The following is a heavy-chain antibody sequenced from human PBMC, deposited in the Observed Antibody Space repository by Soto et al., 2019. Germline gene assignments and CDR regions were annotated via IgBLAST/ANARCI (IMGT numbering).Heavy chain of an antibody. Sequence: GASVKVSCKASGYTFTSYGISWVRQAPGQGLEWMGWISAYNGNTNYAQKLQGRVTMTTDTSTSTAYMELRSLRSDDTAVYYCAISTKYCSSTSCPSPFWGQGTMVTVSS. CDR1: GYTFTSYG. V-gene: IGHV1-18*01. CDR2: ISAYNGNT. CDR3: AISTKYCSSTSCPSPF. J-gene: IGHJ3*01. D-gene: IGHD2-2*01.